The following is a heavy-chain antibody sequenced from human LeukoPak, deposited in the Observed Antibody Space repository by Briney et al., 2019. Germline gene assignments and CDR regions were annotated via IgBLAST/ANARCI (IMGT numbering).Heavy chain of an antibody. V-gene: IGHV1-69*05. D-gene: IGHD3-10*01. CDR3: ARDDYYGSGKHYYYYMDV. Sequence: XVKVSCKASGGTFISYAISWVRQAPGQGLEWMGGIIPIFGTANYAQKFQGRVTITTDESTSTAYMELSSLRSEDTAVYYCARDDYYGSGKHYYYYMDVWGKGTTVTVSS. CDR2: IIPIFGTA. J-gene: IGHJ6*03. CDR1: GGTFISYA.